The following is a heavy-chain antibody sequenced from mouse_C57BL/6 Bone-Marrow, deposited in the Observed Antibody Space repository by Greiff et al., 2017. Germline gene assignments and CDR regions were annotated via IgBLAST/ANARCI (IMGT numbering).Heavy chain of an antibody. D-gene: IGHD2-1*01. CDR1: GYTFTSYW. CDR3: ARTGIYYGNFWFAY. V-gene: IGHV1-64*01. J-gene: IGHJ3*01. CDR2: IHPHSGST. Sequence: QVQLQQPGAELVKPGASVKLSCKASGYTFTSYWMHWVKQRPGQGLEWIGMIHPHSGSTNYNEKFKSKATLTVDKSSSTAYMQLSSLTSEDSAVYYCARTGIYYGNFWFAYWGQGTLVTVSA.